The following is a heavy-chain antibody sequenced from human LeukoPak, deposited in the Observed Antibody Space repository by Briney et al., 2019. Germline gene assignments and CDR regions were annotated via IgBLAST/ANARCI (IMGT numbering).Heavy chain of an antibody. CDR1: GFTFSSYA. D-gene: IGHD2-8*01. J-gene: IGHJ4*02. CDR2: IWSDGSNK. Sequence: VGSLRLSCAASGFTFSSYAMDWVRQAPGKGLEWVAVIWSDGSNKYYAGSVEGRFTISRDNSKNTLHLQMDSLRDEDTAVYYCAREVNGAYYFDYWGQGTLVTVSS. CDR3: AREVNGAYYFDY. V-gene: IGHV3-33*01.